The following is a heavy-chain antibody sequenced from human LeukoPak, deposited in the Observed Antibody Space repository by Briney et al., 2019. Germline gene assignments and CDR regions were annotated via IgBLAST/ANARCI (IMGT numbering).Heavy chain of an antibody. CDR3: ARGGSPPSRPYSYGYFDY. CDR2: ISSSGSTI. J-gene: IGHJ4*02. V-gene: IGHV3-11*04. D-gene: IGHD5-18*01. CDR1: GFTFSDYY. Sequence: GGSLRLSCAASGFTFSDYYMSWIRQAPGKGLEWVSYISSSGSTIYYADSVKGRFTISRDNAKNSLYLQMNSLRAEDTAVYYCARGGSPPSRPYSYGYFDYWGQGTLVTVSS.